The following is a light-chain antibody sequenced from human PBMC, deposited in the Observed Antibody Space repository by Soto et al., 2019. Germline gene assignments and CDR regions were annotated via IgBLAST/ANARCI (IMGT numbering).Light chain of an antibody. CDR3: QQYNNWWT. CDR1: ETVRSN. J-gene: IGKJ1*01. V-gene: IGKV3D-15*01. Sequence: VMTQSPDTLSVSPGERASLSCRASETVRSNLAWYQQKPGQAPRLLIYAASTRATGIPARFIGNGSGTEFTLTISSLQSEDFAVYYCQQYNNWWTFGQGTKVDIK. CDR2: AAS.